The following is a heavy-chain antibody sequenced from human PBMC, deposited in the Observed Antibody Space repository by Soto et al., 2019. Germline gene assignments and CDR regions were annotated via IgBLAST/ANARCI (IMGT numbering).Heavy chain of an antibody. CDR3: AKGTSWTIDY. D-gene: IGHD4-17*01. Sequence: EVQLVESGGVVVQPGGSLRLSCTASGFTFEDDTMHWVRQGPGKGLEWLSFISWGGGGTSYADSVQGRFTISRDNSKDSVYLQMNSLRADDTALYYCAKGTSWTIDYWGQGTLVTVSS. CDR2: ISWGGGGT. J-gene: IGHJ4*02. CDR1: GFTFEDDT. V-gene: IGHV3-43*01.